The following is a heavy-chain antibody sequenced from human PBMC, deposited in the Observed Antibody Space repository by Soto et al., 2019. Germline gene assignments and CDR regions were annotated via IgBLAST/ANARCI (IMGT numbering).Heavy chain of an antibody. CDR3: AKEGPITNWYFDY. D-gene: IGHD1-1*01. V-gene: IGHV3-30*18. Sequence: GGSLRLSCAASGFTFSSYGMHWVRQAPGKGLEWVALISYDGSNEYYADSVRGRFAISRDNSKNTLYLQMNSLRTEDTAVYYCAKEGPITNWYFDYWGQGTLVTVSS. CDR1: GFTFSSYG. CDR2: ISYDGSNE. J-gene: IGHJ4*02.